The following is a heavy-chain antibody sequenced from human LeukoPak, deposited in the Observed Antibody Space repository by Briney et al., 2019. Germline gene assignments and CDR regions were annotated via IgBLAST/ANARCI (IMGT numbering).Heavy chain of an antibody. V-gene: IGHV1-69*06. J-gene: IGHJ4*02. CDR2: IISIFGTA. Sequence: AVNVSCKACGGTFSSYAISGVRQAPGQGLEWMGGIISIFGTANYPQKFQGRVTITADKSTSTAYMELSSLRSEGTAVYYCAGTYSSGWYLGYYFDYWGQGTLVTVSS. D-gene: IGHD6-19*01. CDR3: AGTYSSGWYLGYYFDY. CDR1: GGTFSSYA.